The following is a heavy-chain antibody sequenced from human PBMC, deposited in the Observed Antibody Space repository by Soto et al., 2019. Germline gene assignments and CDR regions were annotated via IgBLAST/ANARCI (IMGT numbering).Heavy chain of an antibody. D-gene: IGHD4-17*01. CDR3: ASGHYGDSLYYYGMDV. CDR2: IWYDGSNK. Sequence: GGSLRLSCAASGFTFSSYGVQWVRQAPGKGLEWVSVIWYDGSNKYYADSVKGRFNISRDNSKNTLYLQMNSLRAEDTAVYYCASGHYGDSLYYYGMDVWGQGTTVTVSS. J-gene: IGHJ6*02. CDR1: GFTFSSYG. V-gene: IGHV3-33*01.